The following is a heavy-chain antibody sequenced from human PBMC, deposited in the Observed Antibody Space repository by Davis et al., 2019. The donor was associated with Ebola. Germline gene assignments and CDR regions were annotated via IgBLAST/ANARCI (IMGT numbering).Heavy chain of an antibody. CDR2: INHSGST. CDR3: ARGLRLSYYYYYYGMDV. V-gene: IGHV4-34*01. D-gene: IGHD3-16*02. J-gene: IGHJ6*02. Sequence: SETLSHTCAVYGGSFSGYYWSWIRQPPGKGLEWIGEINHSGSTNYNPSLKSRVTISVDTSKNQFSLKLSSVTAADTAVYYCARGLRLSYYYYYYGMDVWGQGTTVTVSS. CDR1: GGSFSGYY.